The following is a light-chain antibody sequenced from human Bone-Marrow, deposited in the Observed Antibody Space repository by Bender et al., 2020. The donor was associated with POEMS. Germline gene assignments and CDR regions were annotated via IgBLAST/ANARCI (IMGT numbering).Light chain of an antibody. J-gene: IGLJ2*01. V-gene: IGLV2-8*01. Sequence: QSALTQPPSASGSLGQSVSISCTGTSIAVFRYNFFSWYPQHPGTAPKLVIFEGNTRPSGVPDRFFCSKSGNTATLIVSGLQDDDAADYYCSSDESCKTVLFGGGTKLTVL. CDR2: EGN. CDR1: SIAVFRYNF. CDR3: SSDESCKTVL.